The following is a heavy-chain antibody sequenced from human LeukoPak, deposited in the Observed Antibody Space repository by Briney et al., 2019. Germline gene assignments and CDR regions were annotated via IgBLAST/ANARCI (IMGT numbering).Heavy chain of an antibody. CDR3: TRGPRSDP. Sequence: ASVKVSCKTSGYTFSTYEINWVRQAAGQGLEWMGWMHPNSGDTDYAQKFQGRVTMTRNTSINTVYMELSSLRSEDTAVYYCTRGPRSDPWGQGTLVNVSS. J-gene: IGHJ5*02. V-gene: IGHV1-8*01. CDR2: MHPNSGDT. CDR1: GYTFSTYE.